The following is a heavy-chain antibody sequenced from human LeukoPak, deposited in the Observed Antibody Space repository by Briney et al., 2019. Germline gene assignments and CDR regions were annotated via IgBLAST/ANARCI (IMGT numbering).Heavy chain of an antibody. D-gene: IGHD6-19*01. CDR2: ISSSSSTI. CDR3: AKDKNSSGWY. V-gene: IGHV3-48*01. Sequence: PGGSLRLSCAASGFTFSSYSMNWVRQAPGKGLEWVSYISSSSSTIYYADSVKGRFTISRDNSKNTLYLQMNSLRAEDTAVYYCAKDKNSSGWYWGQGTLVTVSS. J-gene: IGHJ4*02. CDR1: GFTFSSYS.